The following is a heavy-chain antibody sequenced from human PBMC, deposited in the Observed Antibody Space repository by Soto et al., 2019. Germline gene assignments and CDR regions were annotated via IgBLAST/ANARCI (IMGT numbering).Heavy chain of an antibody. D-gene: IGHD3-9*01. V-gene: IGHV3-33*01. J-gene: IGHJ5*02. CDR1: GFTFSSYG. Sequence: QVQLVESGGGVVQPGRSLRLSCAASGFTFSSYGMHWVRQAPGKGLEWVAVIWYDGSNKYYADSVKGRFTISRDNSKNTLYLKMNSLRAEDTAVYYCAGDIFDWLDTSESGHNWCDPWGQGTLGHRLL. CDR2: IWYDGSNK. CDR3: AGDIFDWLDTSESGHNWCDP.